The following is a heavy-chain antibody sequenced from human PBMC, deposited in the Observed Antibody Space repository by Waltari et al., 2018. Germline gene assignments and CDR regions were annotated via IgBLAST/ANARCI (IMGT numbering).Heavy chain of an antibody. CDR3: AKDRQSEGGYYYGMDV. J-gene: IGHJ6*02. D-gene: IGHD3-16*01. Sequence: QVQLVESGGGVVQPGRSLRLSCAASGFTFSSYGVHWVRQAPGKGLAWVAVISYDGSNKYYADSVKGRFTISRDNSKNTLYLQMNSLRAEDTAVYYCAKDRQSEGGYYYGMDVWGQGTTVTVSS. CDR1: GFTFSSYG. CDR2: ISYDGSNK. V-gene: IGHV3-30*18.